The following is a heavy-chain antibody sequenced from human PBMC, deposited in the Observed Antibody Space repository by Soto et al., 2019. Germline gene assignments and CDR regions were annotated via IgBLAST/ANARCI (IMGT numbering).Heavy chain of an antibody. Sequence: GGSLRLSCAASGFTFSSCAMHWVRQAPGEGLEWVALISYDGSNKYYADSVKGRLTISRDNSKNTLYLQMNSLRAEDTAVYYCARDKRDLRFLEWSYYFDYWGQGTLVTVSS. CDR2: ISYDGSNK. V-gene: IGHV3-30-3*01. CDR3: ARDKRDLRFLEWSYYFDY. D-gene: IGHD3-3*01. CDR1: GFTFSSCA. J-gene: IGHJ4*02.